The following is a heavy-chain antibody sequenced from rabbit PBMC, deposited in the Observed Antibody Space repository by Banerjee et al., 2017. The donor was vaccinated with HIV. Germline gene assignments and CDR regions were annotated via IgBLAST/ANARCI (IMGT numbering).Heavy chain of an antibody. J-gene: IGHJ6*01. Sequence: QSLEESGGDLVKPGASLTLTCTASGFTLSSYWMCWVRQAPGKGLEWIACIYAGNSDITWYASWAKGRFTISKTSSTTVTLQMTSLTAADTATYFCARSDYYGMDLWGQGTLVTVS. CDR3: ARSDYYGMDL. CDR1: GFTLSSYW. CDR2: IYAGNSDIT. V-gene: IGHV1S40*01.